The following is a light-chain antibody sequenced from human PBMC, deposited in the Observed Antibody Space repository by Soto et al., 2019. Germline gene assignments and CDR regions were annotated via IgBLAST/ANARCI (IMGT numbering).Light chain of an antibody. CDR3: CSDAGRSTYV. J-gene: IGLJ1*01. CDR1: GSYNF. CDR2: EVS. V-gene: IGLV2-23*02. Sequence: QSVLAQPPSVSGPAGQSITISCSVGSYNFVSWYQQHPGKAPKVLIYEVSKRPSGVSDRFSGSKSGNTASLTISGLQAEDEADYYCCSDAGRSTYVFGTGTKVTVL.